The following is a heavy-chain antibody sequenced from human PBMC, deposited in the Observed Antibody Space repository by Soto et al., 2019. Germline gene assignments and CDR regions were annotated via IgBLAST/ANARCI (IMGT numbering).Heavy chain of an antibody. J-gene: IGHJ6*04. D-gene: IGHD6-13*01. CDR2: IHPANGNT. CDR1: GYSFTQYA. Sequence: SVKVSCKASGYSFTQYAIHWVRQAPGRSLEWLGWIHPANGNTKYSQKFQGRVTFTRDTSATTAYMELSSLRSEDAGLYYCARDKITAGGHFCHFGMVVWCYGTTVTVSS. V-gene: IGHV1-3*01. CDR3: ARDKITAGGHFCHFGMVV.